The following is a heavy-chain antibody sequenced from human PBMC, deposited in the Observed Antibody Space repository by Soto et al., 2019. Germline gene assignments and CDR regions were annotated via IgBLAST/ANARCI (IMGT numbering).Heavy chain of an antibody. Sequence: QVQLQESGPGLVEPSETLSLTCTVSGGSISTYYWSWIREPPGKGLEWIGYVHSSGGTNYNPSLESRVTISVDTSKNRFSLKVSSVTAADTAVYYCARDLNYGGTFDYWGQGTLVTVSS. CDR3: ARDLNYGGTFDY. CDR2: VHSSGGT. CDR1: GGSISTYY. D-gene: IGHD4-17*01. V-gene: IGHV4-59*01. J-gene: IGHJ4*02.